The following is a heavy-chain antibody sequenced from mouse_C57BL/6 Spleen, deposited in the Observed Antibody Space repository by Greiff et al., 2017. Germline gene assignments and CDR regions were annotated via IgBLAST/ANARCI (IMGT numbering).Heavy chain of an antibody. CDR2: INPSTGGT. CDR1: GYSFTGYY. Sequence: EVQRVESGPELVKPGASVKISCKASGYSFTGYYMNWVKQSPEKSLEWIGEINPSTGGTTYNQKFKAKATLTVDKSSSTAYMQLKSLTSEDSAVYYCASTYSNFWGWFAYWGQGTLVTVSA. J-gene: IGHJ3*01. D-gene: IGHD2-5*01. V-gene: IGHV1-42*01. CDR3: ASTYSNFWGWFAY.